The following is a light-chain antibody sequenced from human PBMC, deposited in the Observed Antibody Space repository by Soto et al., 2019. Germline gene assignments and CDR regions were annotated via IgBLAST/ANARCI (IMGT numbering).Light chain of an antibody. Sequence: QSVLTQPPSVSEAPRQRVTISCSGSSSNIGKNAVNWYQQLPGKAPKLLIYYDDLLPSGVSDRFSGSKSGTSASLAISGLQSEDEDDYYCAGWDDSLKGVVFGGGTKLTVL. CDR2: YDD. CDR1: SSNIGKNA. CDR3: AGWDDSLKGVV. V-gene: IGLV1-36*01. J-gene: IGLJ2*01.